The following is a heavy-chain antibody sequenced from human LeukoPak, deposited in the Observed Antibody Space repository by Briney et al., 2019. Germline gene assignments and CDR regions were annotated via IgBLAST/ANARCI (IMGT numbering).Heavy chain of an antibody. D-gene: IGHD5-24*01. J-gene: IGHJ4*02. Sequence: SETLSLTCTVSGGSIRSNYWSWIRQPPGKGLEWIGYMYYSGSTNYNPSLKSRVTISVDTSKNQFSLQLNSVTPEDTAVYYCTRGAPVGSSREFDYWGQGTLVTVSS. V-gene: IGHV4-59*12. CDR3: TRGAPVGSSREFDY. CDR1: GGSIRSNY. CDR2: MYYSGST.